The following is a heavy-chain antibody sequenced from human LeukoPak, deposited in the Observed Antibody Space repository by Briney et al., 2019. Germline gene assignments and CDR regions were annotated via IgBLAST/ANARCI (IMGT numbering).Heavy chain of an antibody. CDR3: AREDPGYSVDH. D-gene: IGHD2-15*01. CDR2: INPNSGGT. CDR1: GYTFTGYY. J-gene: IGHJ4*02. Sequence: ASVKVSCKASGYTFTGYYMHWVRQAPGQGLEWMGWINPNSGGTNYAQKFQGRVTMTRDTSISTAYMELGRLRSDDTALYYCAREDPGYSVDHGGQGTLVTVSS. V-gene: IGHV1-2*02.